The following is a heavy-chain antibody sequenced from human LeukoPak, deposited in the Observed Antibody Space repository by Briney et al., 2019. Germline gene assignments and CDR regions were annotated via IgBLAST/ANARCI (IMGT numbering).Heavy chain of an antibody. CDR2: ISAYNGNT. Sequence: GASVKVSCKASGYTFTSYGISWVRQAPGQGLEWMGWISAYNGNTNYAQKLQGRVTMTTDTSTSTAYMELRSPRSDDTAVYYCARSLSSGEDNWFDPWGQGTLVTVSS. D-gene: IGHD3-10*01. J-gene: IGHJ5*02. CDR1: GYTFTSYG. V-gene: IGHV1-18*01. CDR3: ARSLSSGEDNWFDP.